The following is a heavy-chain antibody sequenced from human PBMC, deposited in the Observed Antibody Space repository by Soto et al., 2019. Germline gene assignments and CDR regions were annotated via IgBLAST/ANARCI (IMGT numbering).Heavy chain of an antibody. D-gene: IGHD2-15*01. CDR3: AKDLWDIVVVVAAPREDSFDF. CDR2: ISYDGSNK. V-gene: IGHV3-30-3*01. Sequence: GGSLRLPCAASGFTFSSYAVHWVRQAPCKGMEWVAVISYDGSNKYYADSVKGRFTVSRDNSKNTLYLQMSSLRAEDTAVYYCAKDLWDIVVVVAAPREDSFDFWGQGTMVTVSS. CDR1: GFTFSSYA. J-gene: IGHJ3*01.